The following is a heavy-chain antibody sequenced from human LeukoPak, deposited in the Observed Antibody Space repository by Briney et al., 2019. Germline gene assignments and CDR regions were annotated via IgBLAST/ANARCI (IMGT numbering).Heavy chain of an antibody. V-gene: IGHV3-11*01. Sequence: GGSLRLSCAASGFIFSDYYMTWIRQTPGKGLEWLSYISDSDSTINYADSVKGRLTISRDNAKKSLFLQMNSLGAEDTAVYYCAIYYDSSGPIDHWGQGTLVTVSS. CDR1: GFIFSDYY. J-gene: IGHJ4*02. CDR3: AIYYDSSGPIDH. CDR2: ISDSDSTI. D-gene: IGHD3-22*01.